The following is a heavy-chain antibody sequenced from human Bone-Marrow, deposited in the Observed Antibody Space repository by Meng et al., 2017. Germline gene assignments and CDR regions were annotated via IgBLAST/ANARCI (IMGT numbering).Heavy chain of an antibody. CDR1: GGSISTSGYY. Sequence: QPQLQDSGPGLVGPSAALSLTCSVSGGSISTSGYYWGWIRQPPGKGLEWIGSIGHSGFTYYTPSLKSRVTVSIDTSRNQFSLWLTSVTAADTAVYYCVRSSAWVRTGFDPWGQGTLVTVSS. J-gene: IGHJ5*02. V-gene: IGHV4-39*01. D-gene: IGHD6-19*01. CDR3: VRSSAWVRTGFDP. CDR2: IGHSGFT.